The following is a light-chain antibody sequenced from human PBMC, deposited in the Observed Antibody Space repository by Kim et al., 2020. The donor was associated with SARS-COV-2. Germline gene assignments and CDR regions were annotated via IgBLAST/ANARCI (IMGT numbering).Light chain of an antibody. V-gene: IGLV2-14*03. CDR1: GSDIGGYKY. CDR3: SSYTSSSTRV. J-gene: IGLJ3*02. CDR2: DVS. Sequence: GQSITISCTGTGSDIGGYKYVSWYQQHPGKAPKLMSYDVSNRPSGVSNRGSGSKSGNTASLTISGLQAEDEADYYCSSYTSSSTRVFGGGTKLTVL.